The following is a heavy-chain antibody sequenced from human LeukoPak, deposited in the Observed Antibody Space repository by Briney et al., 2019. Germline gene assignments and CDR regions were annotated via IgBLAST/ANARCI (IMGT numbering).Heavy chain of an antibody. CDR2: VHKSGST. Sequence: SETLSLTCAVSTDSTTSNWWSWVRQPPGKGLEWIGEVHKSGSTNYYPSLQSRVTISIDKSKNQIALELTSVTAADTAVYYCAREIVGAPTPGTYWGQGILVTVSS. CDR1: TDSTTSNW. J-gene: IGHJ4*02. D-gene: IGHD1-26*01. CDR3: AREIVGAPTPGTY. V-gene: IGHV4-4*02.